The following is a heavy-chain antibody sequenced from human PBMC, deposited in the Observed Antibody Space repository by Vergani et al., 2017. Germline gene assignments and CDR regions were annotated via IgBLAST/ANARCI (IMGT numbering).Heavy chain of an antibody. Sequence: EVQLVQSGAEVKKPGESLRISCKGSGYSFTSYWISWVRQMPGKGLEWMGRIDPSDSYTNYSPSFQSHVTISAEKSISTAYLQWSSLKASDTAMYYCARQVAVAGKWWGPYYYYGMDVWGQGTTVTVSS. CDR1: GYSFTSYW. V-gene: IGHV5-10-1*01. CDR3: ARQVAVAGKWWGPYYYYGMDV. CDR2: IDPSDSYT. J-gene: IGHJ6*02. D-gene: IGHD6-19*01.